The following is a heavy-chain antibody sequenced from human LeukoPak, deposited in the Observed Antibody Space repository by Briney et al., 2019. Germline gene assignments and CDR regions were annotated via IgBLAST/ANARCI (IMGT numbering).Heavy chain of an antibody. Sequence: PGGSLRLSCAASGFTFSSYSMNWVRQAPGKGLEWVSSISSSSSYIYYADSVKGRFTISRDNAKNSLYLQMNSLRAEDTAVYYCARDPSFVAGVVSGWQDAFDIWGQGTMVTVSS. J-gene: IGHJ3*02. CDR3: ARDPSFVAGVVSGWQDAFDI. D-gene: IGHD6-19*01. V-gene: IGHV3-21*01. CDR1: GFTFSSYS. CDR2: ISSSSSYI.